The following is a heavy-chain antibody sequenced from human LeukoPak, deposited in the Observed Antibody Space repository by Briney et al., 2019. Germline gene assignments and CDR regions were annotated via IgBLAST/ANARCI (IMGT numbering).Heavy chain of an antibody. D-gene: IGHD4-17*01. CDR3: ARDPNGDYVGAFEM. Sequence: GGSLRLSCAASGSTFTNYAMIWVRLAPGRGLEWVSAIRSGGDGTLYADSVKGRFTISRDNSKNTLFLQMNNMRAEDTAVYYCARDPNGDYVGAFEMWGPGTKVTVS. J-gene: IGHJ3*02. CDR1: GSTFTNYA. V-gene: IGHV3-23*01. CDR2: IRSGGDGT.